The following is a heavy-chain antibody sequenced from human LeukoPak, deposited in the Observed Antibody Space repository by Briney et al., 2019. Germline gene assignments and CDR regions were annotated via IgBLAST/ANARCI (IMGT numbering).Heavy chain of an antibody. D-gene: IGHD6-19*01. Sequence: SETLSLTCTVSRGSISSPNWWTWVRQPPGKGLEWIGEIYHGGSTSYNPSLMSRLTISVDKSRNKFSLNLSSVTAADTAVYYCASRTASALEGFDIWGQGTLVTVSS. CDR3: ASRTASALEGFDI. CDR2: IYHGGST. V-gene: IGHV4-4*02. J-gene: IGHJ3*02. CDR1: RGSISSPNW.